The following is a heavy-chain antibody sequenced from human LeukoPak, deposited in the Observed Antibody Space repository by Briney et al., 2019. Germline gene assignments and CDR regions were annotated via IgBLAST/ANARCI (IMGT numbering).Heavy chain of an antibody. J-gene: IGHJ4*02. CDR3: ARGLRVATDYFDY. D-gene: IGHD5-12*01. V-gene: IGHV4-30-4*08. CDR2: IYYSGST. Sequence: SETLSLTCTVSGGSIRGYYWSWIRQPPGKGLEWIGFIYYSGSTYYNPSLKSRVSSSIDTSKNQFSLKLSSVAAADTAVYYCARGLRVATDYFDYWGQGTLVTVSS. CDR1: GGSIRGYY.